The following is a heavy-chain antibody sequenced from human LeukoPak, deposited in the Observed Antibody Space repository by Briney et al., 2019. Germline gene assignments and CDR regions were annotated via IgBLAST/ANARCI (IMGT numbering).Heavy chain of an antibody. CDR3: ARYNHHYDFSGYKVNAFDV. J-gene: IGHJ3*01. CDR2: IYYTGST. V-gene: IGHV4-59*08. Sequence: SETLSLTCSVSSVSFTTSYWTWIRQPPGKGLEWIGYIYYTGSTKYNPSLKSRVTISVDTSNNQFSLKLSSVTAADTAMYYCARYNHHYDFSGYKVNAFDVWGLGTMVTVSS. CDR1: SVSFTTSY. D-gene: IGHD3-22*01.